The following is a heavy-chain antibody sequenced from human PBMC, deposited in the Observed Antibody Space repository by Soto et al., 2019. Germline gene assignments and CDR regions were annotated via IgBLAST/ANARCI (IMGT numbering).Heavy chain of an antibody. J-gene: IGHJ5*02. Sequence: SVKVSCKASGGIFSNYGFSWVRQAPGQGLEWMGGIIPLFGRPSYAQKFQGRLIISADASTNRAYLDLYSLTTEDAGIYYCALFESDDDVWGSFRSWGQGTPVTVSS. CDR2: IIPLFGRP. CDR3: ALFESDDDVWGSFRS. CDR1: GGIFSNYG. V-gene: IGHV1-69*13. D-gene: IGHD3-16*01.